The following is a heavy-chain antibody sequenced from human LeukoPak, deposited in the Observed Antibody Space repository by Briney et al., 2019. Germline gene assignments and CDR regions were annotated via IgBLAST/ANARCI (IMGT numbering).Heavy chain of an antibody. CDR2: ISAYNGNT. J-gene: IGHJ4*02. Sequence: ASVKVSCKASGYTFTSYGISWVRQAPGQGLEWMGWISAYNGNTNYAQKLQGRVTMTTDTSTSTAYMVLRSLRSDDTAVYYCAREFREAVAGIPYFDYWGQGTLVTVSS. CDR3: AREFREAVAGIPYFDY. V-gene: IGHV1-18*01. CDR1: GYTFTSYG. D-gene: IGHD6-19*01.